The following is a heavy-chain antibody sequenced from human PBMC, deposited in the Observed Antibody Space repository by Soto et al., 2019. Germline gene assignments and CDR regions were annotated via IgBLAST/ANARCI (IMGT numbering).Heavy chain of an antibody. J-gene: IGHJ4*02. Sequence: EVQLLESGGGLVQPGGSLRLSCIASGFSFSNYAMIWVRQAPGKGPEWVSSIEISGRATYYADAVKGRFTISRDDSKNAVYLQMNSLRGKDTAVYFCAKGDGGYFDHWGQGSLVTVSS. CDR2: IEISGRAT. CDR3: AKGDGGYFDH. CDR1: GFSFSNYA. D-gene: IGHD3-16*01. V-gene: IGHV3-23*05.